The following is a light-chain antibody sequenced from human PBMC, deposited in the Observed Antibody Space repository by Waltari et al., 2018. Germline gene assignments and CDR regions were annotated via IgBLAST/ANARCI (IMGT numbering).Light chain of an antibody. CDR1: QSVDNY. Sequence: DIQMTQSPSSLSASVGDRVAITCRASQSVDNYLNWYRQRPGKAPELLIYAASSLQGGVPSRFTGSGYGTDFTLTISSLQSEDFATYYCQQSYSMPRTFGQGTKLEIK. V-gene: IGKV1-39*01. CDR2: AAS. CDR3: QQSYSMPRT. J-gene: IGKJ2*01.